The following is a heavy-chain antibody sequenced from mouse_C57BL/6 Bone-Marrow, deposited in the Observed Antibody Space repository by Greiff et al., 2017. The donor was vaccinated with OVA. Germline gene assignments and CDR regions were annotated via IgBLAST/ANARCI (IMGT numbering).Heavy chain of an antibody. V-gene: IGHV1-5*01. CDR2: IYPGDSDN. Sequence: VQLQQSGTVLARPGASVKMSCKTSGYTFTSYWMHWVKQRHGPGLEWIGAIYPGDSDNSYNQKFKGKAKLTAVTSASTAYMELSSLTNEDSAVYYCTRNPKGYYAMDYWGQGTSVTVSS. CDR1: GYTFTSYW. CDR3: TRNPKGYYAMDY. J-gene: IGHJ4*01.